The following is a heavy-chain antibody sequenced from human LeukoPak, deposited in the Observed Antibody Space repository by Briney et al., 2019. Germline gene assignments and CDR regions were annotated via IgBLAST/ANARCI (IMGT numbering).Heavy chain of an antibody. J-gene: IGHJ4*02. V-gene: IGHV4-34*01. CDR2: INHSGST. Sequence: SETLSLTCAVYGGSFSGYYWSWIRQPPGKGLEWIGEINHSGSTNYNPSLKSRVTISVDTSKNQFSLKLSSVTAADTAVYYCARGGGKGDYWGQGTLVTVSS. CDR3: ARGGGKGDY. CDR1: GGSFSGYY.